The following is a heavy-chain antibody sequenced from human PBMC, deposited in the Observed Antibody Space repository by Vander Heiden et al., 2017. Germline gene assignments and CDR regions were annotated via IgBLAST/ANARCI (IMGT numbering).Heavy chain of an antibody. CDR3: ARGGAFDV. V-gene: IGHV1-18*01. D-gene: IGHD1-26*01. J-gene: IGHJ3*01. Sequence: QVQLVQPGGEVKKPGPPVKVSCKASGYTFTSFAISWVRQAPGQGLEWMGGISPNNGNTNYAQKFQGRVTMTVDTSTTTVTMDLRSLKFDDTAVYYCARGGAFDVWGQGTIVTVSS. CDR1: GYTFTSFA. CDR2: ISPNNGNT.